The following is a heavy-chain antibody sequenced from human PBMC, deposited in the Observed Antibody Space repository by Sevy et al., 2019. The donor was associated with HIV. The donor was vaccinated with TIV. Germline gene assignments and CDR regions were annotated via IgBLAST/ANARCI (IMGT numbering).Heavy chain of an antibody. Sequence: GGSLRLSCAASGFTFSSYSMNWVRQAPGKGLEWVSSISSSSSHIYYADSVKGLFTISRDNAKNSLYLQMNSLRAEDTAVYYCAGLRYYYYMDVWGKGTTVTVSS. J-gene: IGHJ6*03. CDR2: ISSSSSHI. CDR1: GFTFSSYS. V-gene: IGHV3-21*01. CDR3: AGLRYYYYMDV.